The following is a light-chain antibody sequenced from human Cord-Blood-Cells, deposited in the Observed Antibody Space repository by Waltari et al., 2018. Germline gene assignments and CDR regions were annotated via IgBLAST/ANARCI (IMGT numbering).Light chain of an antibody. Sequence: DIQMTQSPSSLSASVADRVTITCRASQSISSYLNWYQRKPGKAPKLLIYAASSLQSGVPSRFSGSGSGTDFTLTISSLQPEDCATYYCQQSYSTPWTFGQGTKVEIK. CDR1: QSISSY. CDR3: QQSYSTPWT. V-gene: IGKV1-39*01. J-gene: IGKJ1*01. CDR2: AAS.